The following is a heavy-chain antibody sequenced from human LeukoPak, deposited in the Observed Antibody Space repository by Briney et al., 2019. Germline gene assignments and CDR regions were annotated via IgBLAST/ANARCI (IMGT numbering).Heavy chain of an antibody. D-gene: IGHD2-15*01. CDR3: AKGGEEGYSSGFNYFDP. CDR2: ISHDGSYK. CDR1: GFTVSSYG. J-gene: IGHJ5*02. V-gene: IGHV3-30*18. Sequence: GGSLRLSCAASGFTVSSYGMHWVRQAPGKGLEWVAVISHDGSYKYYADSVKGRFTISRDNSKNTLYLQMNSLRVDDTAVYYCAKGGEEGYSSGFNYFDPWGQGTLVTVSS.